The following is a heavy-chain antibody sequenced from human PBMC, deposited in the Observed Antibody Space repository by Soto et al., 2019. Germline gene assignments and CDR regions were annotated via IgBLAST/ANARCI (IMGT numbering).Heavy chain of an antibody. CDR3: ARHTDIVVVPAAIEEDY. CDR2: IYYSGST. D-gene: IGHD2-2*01. V-gene: IGHV4-39*01. J-gene: IGHJ4*02. CDR1: GGSISSSSYY. Sequence: QLQLQESGPGLVKPSETLSLTCTVSGGSISSSSYYWGWIRQPPGKGLEWIGSIYYSGSTYYTPSLKSRVTISVDAPKNQFSLKLSSVPAADTAVYYCARHTDIVVVPAAIEEDYWGQGTLVTVSS.